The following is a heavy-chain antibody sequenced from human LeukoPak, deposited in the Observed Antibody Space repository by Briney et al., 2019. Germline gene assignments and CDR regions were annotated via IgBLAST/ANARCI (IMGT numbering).Heavy chain of an antibody. CDR3: AREYSSSSGVFVY. CDR1: GYTFTNFY. D-gene: IGHD6-6*01. V-gene: IGHV1-46*01. CDR2: INPSGGST. J-gene: IGHJ4*02. Sequence: ASVKVSCKASGYTFTNFYMHWVRQAPGQGLEWMGIINPSGGSTRYAQKFQGRVTMTRDTSTSTVYMEVSSLRSEDTAVYYCAREYSSSSGVFVYWGQGPWSPSPQ.